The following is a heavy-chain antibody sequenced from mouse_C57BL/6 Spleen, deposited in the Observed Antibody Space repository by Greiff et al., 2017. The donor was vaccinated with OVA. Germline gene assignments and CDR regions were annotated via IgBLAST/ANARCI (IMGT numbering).Heavy chain of an antibody. CDR2: ISSGGSYT. CDR1: GFTFSSYG. D-gene: IGHD2-4*01. V-gene: IGHV5-6*01. CDR3: ARKGDYDDAMDY. Sequence: EVHLVESGGDLVKPGGSLKLSCAASGFTFSSYGMSWVRQTPDKRLEWVATISSGGSYTYYPDSVKGRFTISRDNAKNTLYLQMSSLKSEDTAMYYCARKGDYDDAMDYWGQGTSVTVSS. J-gene: IGHJ4*01.